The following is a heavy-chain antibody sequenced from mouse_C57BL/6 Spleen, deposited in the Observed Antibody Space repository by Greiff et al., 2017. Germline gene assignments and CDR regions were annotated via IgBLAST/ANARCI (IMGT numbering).Heavy chain of an antibody. Sequence: VQLKESGPELVKPGASVKISCKASGYSFTGYYMNWVKQSPEKSLEWIGEINPSTGGTTYNQKFKAKATLTVDKSSSTAYMQLKSLTSEDSAVYYCASWFAYWGQGTLVTVSA. V-gene: IGHV1-42*01. CDR2: INPSTGGT. CDR1: GYSFTGYY. J-gene: IGHJ3*01. CDR3: ASWFAY.